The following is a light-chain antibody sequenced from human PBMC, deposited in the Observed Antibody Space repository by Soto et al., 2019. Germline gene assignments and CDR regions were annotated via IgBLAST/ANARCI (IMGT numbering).Light chain of an antibody. CDR3: SSYSSSSTSV. CDR2: EVT. CDR1: SSDVGNYNR. Sequence: QSALTQPPSVSGSPGQSVTISCTGTSSDVGNYNRVSWYQQSPGTAPKLIVYEVTNRPSGVPARFSGSKSGNTASLTISGVQAEDEADYYCSSYSSSSTSVFGTGTKLTVL. V-gene: IGLV2-18*02. J-gene: IGLJ1*01.